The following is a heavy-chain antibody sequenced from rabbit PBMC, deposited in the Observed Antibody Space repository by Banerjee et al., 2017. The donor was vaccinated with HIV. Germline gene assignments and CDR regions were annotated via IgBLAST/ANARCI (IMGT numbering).Heavy chain of an antibody. D-gene: IGHD1-1*01. CDR1: GFDFSSYG. V-gene: IGHV1S47*01. Sequence: QEQLVEYGGDLVQPEGSLTLTCTASGFDFSSYGVSWVRQAPGKGLEWIGYIDPVFGSTYYANWVNGRFTISSHNAQNTVNLQMNSLTAADTATYFCAREYVSSSGYYDLWGQGTLVTVS. CDR2: IDPVFGST. J-gene: IGHJ3*01. CDR3: AREYVSSSGYYDL.